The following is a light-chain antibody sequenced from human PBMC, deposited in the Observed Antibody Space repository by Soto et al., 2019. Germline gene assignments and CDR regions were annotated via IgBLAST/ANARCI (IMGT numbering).Light chain of an antibody. CDR3: QQYDNVVFT. J-gene: IGKJ3*01. CDR2: DGS. CDR1: QDIGKF. V-gene: IGKV1-33*01. Sequence: DVPMTQSPSSLSASVGDRITITCQASQDIGKFLNWYQQKPGKAPKILIYDGSNLETGVPGRFSGGGSGTYFTFTISSLQPEDIGTYYCQQYDNVVFTFGPGTKVDLK.